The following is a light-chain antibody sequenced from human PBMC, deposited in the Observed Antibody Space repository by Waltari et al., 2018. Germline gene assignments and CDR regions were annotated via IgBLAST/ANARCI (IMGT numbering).Light chain of an antibody. J-gene: IGKJ1*01. CDR3: QQPYFSPRP. CDR2: AAS. CDR1: QGISNY. V-gene: IGKV1-9*01. Sequence: DIQVTQSPSFLSASVGDSVHITCRASQGISNYLAWYQQKPGKAPQVLIYAASTLRSGVPARFSGSGSGTEFTLTISSLQPEDFATYYCQQPYFSPRPFGQGTKVDVK.